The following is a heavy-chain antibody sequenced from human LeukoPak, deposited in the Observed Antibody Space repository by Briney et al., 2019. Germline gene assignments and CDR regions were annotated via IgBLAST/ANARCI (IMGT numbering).Heavy chain of an antibody. CDR1: GYSFTSYW. CDR2: IYPGDSDT. D-gene: IGHD3-22*01. Sequence: PGESLKISCKGSGYSFTSYWIGWVRQMPGKGLEWMGIIYPGDSDTRYSPSFQGQVTISADKSISTAYLQWSSLKASDTAMYYCARQKTSYYYDSSGYYYIDAFDIWGQGTMVTVSS. J-gene: IGHJ3*02. V-gene: IGHV5-51*01. CDR3: ARQKTSYYYDSSGYYYIDAFDI.